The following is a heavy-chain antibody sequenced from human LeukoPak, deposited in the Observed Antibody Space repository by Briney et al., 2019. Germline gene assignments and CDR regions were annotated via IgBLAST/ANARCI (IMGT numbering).Heavy chain of an antibody. D-gene: IGHD3-3*01. Sequence: ASVKVSCKGSGYTLSNHASSWVRQAPGQGLEWMGWISADNGNTNHAQKFQGRVSSTTDTSTSTAYMELRSLRSDDTAVYYCARGVVTLNWFDPWGQGTLVTVSS. J-gene: IGHJ5*02. CDR3: ARGVVTLNWFDP. CDR2: ISADNGNT. CDR1: GYTLSNHA. V-gene: IGHV1-18*04.